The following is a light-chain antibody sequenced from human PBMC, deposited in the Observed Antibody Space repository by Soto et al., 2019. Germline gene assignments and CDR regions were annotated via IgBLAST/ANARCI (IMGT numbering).Light chain of an antibody. CDR3: SSYTSSSTLYV. CDR1: SSDVGGYNY. V-gene: IGLV2-14*01. Sequence: QSLLTQPASVSGSPGQSITISCTGTSSDVGGYNYVSWYQQHPGKAPKLMIYDVSNRPSGVSNRFSGSKSGNTASLTISGLQAEDGADYYCSSYTSSSTLYVFGTGTKVTVL. CDR2: DVS. J-gene: IGLJ1*01.